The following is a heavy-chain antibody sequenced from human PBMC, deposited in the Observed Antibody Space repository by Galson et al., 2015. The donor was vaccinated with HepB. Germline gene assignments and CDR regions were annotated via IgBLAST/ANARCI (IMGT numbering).Heavy chain of an antibody. CDR2: INSDGSST. Sequence: SLRLSCAVSGYTFGYHWMHWVRQAPGEGLVWVSRINSDGSSTSYADSVKGRFTISRDNAKNTLYLQMNSLRAEDTAVYYCARGAERYCGGNTCYSADYWGQGALVTVSS. CDR3: ARGAERYCGGNTCYSADY. V-gene: IGHV3-74*01. D-gene: IGHD2-15*01. CDR1: GYTFGYHW. J-gene: IGHJ4*02.